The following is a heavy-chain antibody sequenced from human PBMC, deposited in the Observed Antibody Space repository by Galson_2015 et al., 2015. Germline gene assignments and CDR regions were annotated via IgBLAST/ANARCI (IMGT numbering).Heavy chain of an antibody. CDR3: ATYSSSTNCFDP. Sequence: TLSLTCTVSGGSINSGALYWTWIRQHPGKGLEWIGYIHHSGTTYYLPSLKSRVTISVDASRSQFSLNLSSVTAADTAVYYCATYSSSTNCFDPWGQGTLVTASS. CDR2: IHHSGTT. CDR1: GGSINSGALY. D-gene: IGHD6-13*01. J-gene: IGHJ5*02. V-gene: IGHV4-31*03.